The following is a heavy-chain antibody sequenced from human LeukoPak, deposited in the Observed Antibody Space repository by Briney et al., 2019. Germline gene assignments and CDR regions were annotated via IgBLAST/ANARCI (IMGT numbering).Heavy chain of an antibody. V-gene: IGHV4-30-2*01. D-gene: IGHD2-2*01. CDR2: IYHSGST. CDR3: AAGVVVVSHYYYYMDV. Sequence: PSQTLSLTCTVSGGSISSGGYYWSWIWQPPGKGLEWIGYIYHSGSTYYNPSLKSRVTISVDRSKNQFSLKLSSVTAADTAVYYCAAGVVVVSHYYYYMDVWGKGTTVTVSS. J-gene: IGHJ6*03. CDR1: GGSISSGGYY.